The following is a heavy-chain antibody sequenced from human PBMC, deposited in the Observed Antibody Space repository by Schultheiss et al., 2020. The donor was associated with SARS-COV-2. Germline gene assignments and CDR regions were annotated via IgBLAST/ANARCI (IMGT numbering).Heavy chain of an antibody. CDR2: IWYDGSNK. CDR1: GFTFSSYT. D-gene: IGHD1-26*01. Sequence: GESLKISCAASGFTFSSYTMHWVRQAPGKGLEWVAVIWYDGSNKYYADSVKGRFTISRDNSKNTLYLQMNSLRAEDTAVYYCASPGGDYYYYYGMDVWGQGTTVTGSS. J-gene: IGHJ6*02. CDR3: ASPGGDYYYYYGMDV. V-gene: IGHV3-33*08.